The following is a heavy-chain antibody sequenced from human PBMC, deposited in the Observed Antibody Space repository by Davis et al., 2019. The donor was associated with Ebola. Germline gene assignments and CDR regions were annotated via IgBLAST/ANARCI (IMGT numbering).Heavy chain of an antibody. CDR3: ARAPQYTYYFDY. CDR2: IYYSGST. D-gene: IGHD2-2*02. Sequence: PSETLSLTCTVSGGSISSYYWSWIRQPPGKGLEWIGYIYYSGSTYYNPSLKSRVTISVDTSKNQFSLKLTSVTAADTAVYYCARAPQYTYYFDYWGQGILVTVSS. J-gene: IGHJ4*02. CDR1: GGSISSYY. V-gene: IGHV4-59*12.